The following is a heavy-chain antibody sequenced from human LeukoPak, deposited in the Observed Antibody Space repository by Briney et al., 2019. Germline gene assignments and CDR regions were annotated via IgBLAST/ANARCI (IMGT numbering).Heavy chain of an antibody. V-gene: IGHV4-39*07. CDR3: ARDRLRSPKIDY. CDR1: RGSISSSDYY. J-gene: IGHJ4*02. Sequence: SETLSLTCTVSRGSISSSDYYWGWIRQPPGKGLEWIGSIYYSVTTYYNPSLKSRVTISVDTSKNQFSLKLNSVTAADTAVYYCARDRLRSPKIDYWGQGTLVTVSS. CDR2: IYYSVTT. D-gene: IGHD4-17*01.